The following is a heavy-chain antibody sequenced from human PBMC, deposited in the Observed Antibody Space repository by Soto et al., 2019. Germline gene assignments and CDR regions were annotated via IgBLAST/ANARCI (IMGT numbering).Heavy chain of an antibody. D-gene: IGHD3-10*01. J-gene: IGHJ4*02. CDR1: GFTFSNYA. CDR3: AKGSAFECKGAICYPFDH. CDR2: VNGSGVNV. Sequence: GGSLRLSCTASGFTFSNYAINWVRLAPGKRLEWVSSVNGSGVNVFYADSVKGRFTISRDNSKNTVYLEMNSLRADDTAEYFCAKGSAFECKGAICYPFDHWGRGTLVTVSS. V-gene: IGHV3-23*01.